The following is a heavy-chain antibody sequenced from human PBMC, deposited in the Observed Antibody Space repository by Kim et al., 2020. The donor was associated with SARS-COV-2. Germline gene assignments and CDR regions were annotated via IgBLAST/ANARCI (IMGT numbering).Heavy chain of an antibody. V-gene: IGHV1-69*13. CDR3: ARWSSRGSYPSYYYYYGMDV. J-gene: IGHJ6*02. CDR1: GGTFSSYA. Sequence: SVKVSCKASGGTFSSYAISWVRQAPGQGLEWMGGIIPIFGTANYAQKFQGRVTITADESTSTAYMELSSLRSEDTAVYYCARWSSRGSYPSYYYYYGMDVWGQGTTVTVSS. CDR2: IIPIFGTA. D-gene: IGHD1-26*01.